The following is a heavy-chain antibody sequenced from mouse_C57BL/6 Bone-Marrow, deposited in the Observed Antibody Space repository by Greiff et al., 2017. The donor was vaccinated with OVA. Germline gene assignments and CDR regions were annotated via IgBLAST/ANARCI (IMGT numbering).Heavy chain of an antibody. D-gene: IGHD2-5*01. Sequence: QVQLKQPGAELVKPGASVKVSCKASGYTFTSYWMHWVKQRPGQGLEWIGRIHPSDSDTNYNQKFKGKATLTVDKSSSTAYMQLSSLTSEDSAVYYCAIDSNSAWFAYWGQGTLVTVSA. J-gene: IGHJ3*01. CDR2: IHPSDSDT. V-gene: IGHV1-74*01. CDR1: GYTFTSYW. CDR3: AIDSNSAWFAY.